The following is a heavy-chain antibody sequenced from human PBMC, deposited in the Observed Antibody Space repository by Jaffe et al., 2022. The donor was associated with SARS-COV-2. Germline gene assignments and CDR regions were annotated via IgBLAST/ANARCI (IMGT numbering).Heavy chain of an antibody. CDR2: IETNAAGGSI. D-gene: IGHD3-3*01. V-gene: IGHV3-15*04. CDR3: SARVEGFS. J-gene: IGHJ5*02. CDR1: GFSFTNAW. Sequence: EVQLVESGGGLVKPGESLRLSCAASGFSFTNAWLSWVRQAPGKGLEWVGRIETNAAGGSIDFAAPVRGRFTISRDDSRNTLYLEMNSLKTEDTAVYFCSARVEGFSWGQGTLVTVSS.